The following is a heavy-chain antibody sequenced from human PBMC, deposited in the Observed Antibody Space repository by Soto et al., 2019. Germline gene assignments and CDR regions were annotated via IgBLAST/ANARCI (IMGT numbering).Heavy chain of an antibody. Sequence: PSETLSLTCAVSGGSISSGNWWSWVRQPPGKGLEWIGEIYHSGSTNYNPSLKSRVTISVDKSKNQFSLKLSSVTAADTAVYYCARPLPDYHDAFDIWGQGTMVTVSS. CDR2: IYHSGST. J-gene: IGHJ3*02. D-gene: IGHD3-16*01. CDR1: GGSISSGNW. V-gene: IGHV4-4*02. CDR3: ARPLPDYHDAFDI.